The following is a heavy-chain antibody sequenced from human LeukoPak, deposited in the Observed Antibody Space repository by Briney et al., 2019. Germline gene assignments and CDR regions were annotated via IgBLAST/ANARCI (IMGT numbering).Heavy chain of an antibody. CDR2: IKSKTDGGTT. V-gene: IGHV3-15*01. CDR1: EFTFSNAW. CDR3: TTGLYSYGHGSDY. D-gene: IGHD5-18*01. Sequence: GGSLRLSCAASEFTFSNAWMSWVRQAPGRGLEWVGRIKSKTDGGTTDYAAPVKGRFTISRDDSKNTLYLQMNSLKTEDTAVYYCTTGLYSYGHGSDYCGQGTLVTVSS. J-gene: IGHJ4*02.